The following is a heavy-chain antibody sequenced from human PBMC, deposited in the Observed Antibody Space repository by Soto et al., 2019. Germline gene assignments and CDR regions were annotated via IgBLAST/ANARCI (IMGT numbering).Heavy chain of an antibody. CDR1: GYTFTSYG. V-gene: IGHV1-18*01. Sequence: SVKVSCKASGYTFTSYGISWVRQAPGQGLEWMGWISAYNGNTNYAQKLQGRVTMTTDTSTSTAYMELRSLRSDDTAVYYCARIEGFLEWLKGFDYWGQGTLVTVSS. J-gene: IGHJ4*02. CDR2: ISAYNGNT. D-gene: IGHD3-3*01. CDR3: ARIEGFLEWLKGFDY.